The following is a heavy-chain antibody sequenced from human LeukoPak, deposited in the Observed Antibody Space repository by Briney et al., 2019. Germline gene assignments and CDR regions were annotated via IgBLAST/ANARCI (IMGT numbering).Heavy chain of an antibody. CDR2: ICYSWST. V-gene: IGHV4-59*01. J-gene: IGHJ4*02. CDR1: GGSISSYY. CDR3: AREKVGSSGCPDY. D-gene: IGHD6-19*01. Sequence: SETLSLTCTVSGGSISSYYWSWIRQPPGKGLEWIGYICYSWSTNYNPSLKSRVTISVDTSKNQFSLKLSSVTAADTAVYYCAREKVGSSGCPDYWGQGTLVTLST.